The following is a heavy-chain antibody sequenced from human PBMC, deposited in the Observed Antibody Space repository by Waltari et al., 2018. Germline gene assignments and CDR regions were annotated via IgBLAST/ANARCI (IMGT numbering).Heavy chain of an antibody. V-gene: IGHV2-5*02. Sequence: VTFSFSGFSLTTTGVGVGWIRQPPGKALEWLAVIYWDNDKRYSPSLRNRLTITKDTSRNQVVLTMSNVDPVDTATYFCAHRALADTAMGWDFGSWDYWGQGALVTVSS. CDR3: AHRALADTAMGWDFGSWDY. J-gene: IGHJ4*02. D-gene: IGHD5-18*01. CDR1: GFSLTTTGVG. CDR2: IYWDNDK.